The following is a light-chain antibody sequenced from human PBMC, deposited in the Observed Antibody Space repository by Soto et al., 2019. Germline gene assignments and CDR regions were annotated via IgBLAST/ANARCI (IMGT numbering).Light chain of an antibody. J-gene: IGKJ2*01. CDR3: LQHNSYPYP. CDR2: GAA. V-gene: IGKV1-17*03. Sequence: DIQMTQSPSAMSASVGDRVTITCRASQGIDNLLAWFQQKPGTVPKRLIYGAASLQSGVPSRFSGSGSGTEFTLTISILQPEDIATYYCLQHNSYPYPFGQGTKLEIK. CDR1: QGIDNL.